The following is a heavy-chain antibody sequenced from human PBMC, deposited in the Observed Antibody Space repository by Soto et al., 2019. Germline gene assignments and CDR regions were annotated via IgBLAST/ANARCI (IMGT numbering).Heavy chain of an antibody. J-gene: IGHJ4*02. CDR2: INSGASII. CDR3: ASDAAAGLKF. V-gene: IGHV3-74*01. CDR1: GITFRSYW. D-gene: IGHD6-13*01. Sequence: EVQLVESGGGLVQPGGSLRLSCAVSGITFRSYWMHWIRQAPGKGLVWVSHINSGASIINYADSVKGRFTISRDNARNTLYLQMNSLRVDDTAIYYCASDAAAGLKFWGQGTLVTVSS.